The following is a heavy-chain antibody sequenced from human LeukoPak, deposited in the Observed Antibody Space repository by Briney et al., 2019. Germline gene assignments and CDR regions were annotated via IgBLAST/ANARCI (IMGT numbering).Heavy chain of an antibody. J-gene: IGHJ4*02. D-gene: IGHD6-19*01. V-gene: IGHV4-34*01. CDR2: INHSGST. CDR1: GGSFSGYY. CDR3: ASSKPGYSSGLVGY. Sequence: SETLSLTCAVYGGSFSGYYWSWIRQPPGKGLEWIGEINHSGSTNYNPSLNSRVTISVDTSKNQFSLRLSSVTAADTAVYFCASSKPGYSSGLVGYWGQGTLVTVSS.